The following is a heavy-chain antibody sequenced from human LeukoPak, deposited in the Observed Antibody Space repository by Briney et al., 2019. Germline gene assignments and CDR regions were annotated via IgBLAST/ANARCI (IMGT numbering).Heavy chain of an antibody. J-gene: IGHJ3*02. Sequence: GGSLRLSCAASGFTFSSYEMSWVRQAPGKGLEWVSYISSSGSNIYYAPSVTGLFNISRDNAKNSLYLKMNSQRAEDTAVYYCAKPRSEWGAFDIWGQGTMVTVSS. CDR1: GFTFSSYE. D-gene: IGHD1-26*01. CDR3: AKPRSEWGAFDI. V-gene: IGHV3-48*03. CDR2: ISSSGSNI.